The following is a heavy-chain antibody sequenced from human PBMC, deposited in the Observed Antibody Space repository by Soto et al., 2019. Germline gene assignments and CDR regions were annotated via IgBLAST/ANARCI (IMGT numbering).Heavy chain of an antibody. V-gene: IGHV4-4*07. CDR2: IYSGGST. CDR1: GGSINTYY. D-gene: IGHD3-10*01. J-gene: IGHJ4*02. CDR3: ARGPGGFGEFSLDY. Sequence: QVQLQESGPGLVKPSETLSLTCTVSGGSINTYYWSWVRQPAGKGLEWIGRIYSGGSTNYNPSLESRVTLSVATSKNPVSLKLTSVAAADTAVYYGARGPGGFGEFSLDYWGQGTLVTVSS.